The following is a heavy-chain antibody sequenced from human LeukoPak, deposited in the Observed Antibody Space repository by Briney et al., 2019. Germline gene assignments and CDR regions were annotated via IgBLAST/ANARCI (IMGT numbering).Heavy chain of an antibody. CDR1: GYSISSGYY. V-gene: IGHV4-38-2*01. D-gene: IGHD3-9*01. Sequence: PSETLSLTCAVSGYSISSGYYWGWIRQPPGKGLEWIGGIYHSGSTYYNPSLKSRVTISVDTSKNQFSLKLSSVTAADTAVYYCARGGYDILTGPMDWFDPWGQGTLVTVSS. CDR3: ARGGYDILTGPMDWFDP. J-gene: IGHJ5*02. CDR2: IYHSGST.